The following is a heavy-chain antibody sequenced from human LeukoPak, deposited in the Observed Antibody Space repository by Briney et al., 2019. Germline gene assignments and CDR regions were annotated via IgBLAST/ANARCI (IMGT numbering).Heavy chain of an antibody. D-gene: IGHD6-13*01. J-gene: IGHJ4*02. Sequence: GGSLRLSCAASGFTFSSYWMHWVRQAPGEGPVWVSRIDGDGSSTKYADSVKGRFTISRDNAKNTLYLQMNSLRAEDTAVYYCAKDSKQQLVGFYFDYWGQGTLVTVSS. CDR1: GFTFSSYW. CDR2: IDGDGSST. V-gene: IGHV3-74*03. CDR3: AKDSKQQLVGFYFDY.